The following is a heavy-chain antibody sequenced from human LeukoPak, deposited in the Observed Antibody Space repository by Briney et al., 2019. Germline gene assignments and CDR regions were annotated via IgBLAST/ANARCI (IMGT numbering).Heavy chain of an antibody. D-gene: IGHD3-10*01. J-gene: IGHJ4*02. CDR2: ISGSGGST. CDR3: AKDLSMVRGVPPYFDY. CDR1: GFTFSSYA. Sequence: PAGSLRLSCAASGFTFSSYAKSWVRQAPGKGLEGFSAISGSGGSTYYADSVKGRFTISRDNSKNTLYLQMNSLRAEATAVYYCAKDLSMVRGVPPYFDYWGQGTLVTVSS. V-gene: IGHV3-23*01.